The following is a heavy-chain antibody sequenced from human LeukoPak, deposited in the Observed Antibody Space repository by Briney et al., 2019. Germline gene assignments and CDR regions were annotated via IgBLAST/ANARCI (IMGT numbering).Heavy chain of an antibody. Sequence: GGSLRLSCAASGFTFSSYAMSWVRQAPGKGLEWVSAISGSGGSTYYADSVKGRFTISRDNAKNSLYLQMNSLGAGDTAVYYCARGRQWLAENWFDPWGQGTLVTVSS. CDR1: GFTFSSYA. CDR2: ISGSGGST. V-gene: IGHV3-23*01. CDR3: ARGRQWLAENWFDP. D-gene: IGHD6-19*01. J-gene: IGHJ5*02.